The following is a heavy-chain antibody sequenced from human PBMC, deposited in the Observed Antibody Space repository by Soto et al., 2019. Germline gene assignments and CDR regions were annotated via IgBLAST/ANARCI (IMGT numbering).Heavy chain of an antibody. D-gene: IGHD3-22*01. V-gene: IGHV3-21*01. CDR3: AGDLTMIETDFDY. J-gene: IGHJ4*02. CDR1: GFTFSSYS. CDR2: ISSSSSYI. Sequence: EVQLVESGGGLVKPGGSLRLSCAASGFTFSSYSMNWVRQAPGKGLEWVSSISSSSSYIYYADSVKGRFTISRDNAKNSLYLQMNSLRAEDTAVYYCAGDLTMIETDFDYWGQGTLVTVSS.